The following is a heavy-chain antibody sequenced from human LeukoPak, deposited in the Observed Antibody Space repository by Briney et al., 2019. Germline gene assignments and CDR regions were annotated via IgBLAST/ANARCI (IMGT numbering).Heavy chain of an antibody. CDR2: IIPIFGTA. D-gene: IGHD1-26*01. CDR3: ARARRDSEWELLLLDY. J-gene: IGHJ4*02. CDR1: GGTFSSYA. Sequence: GASVKVSCKASGGTFSSYAISWVRQAPGQGLEWMGGIIPIFGTANYAQKFQGRVTITTDESTSTAYMELSSLRSEDTAVYYCARARRDSEWELLLLDYWGQGTLVTVSS. V-gene: IGHV1-69*05.